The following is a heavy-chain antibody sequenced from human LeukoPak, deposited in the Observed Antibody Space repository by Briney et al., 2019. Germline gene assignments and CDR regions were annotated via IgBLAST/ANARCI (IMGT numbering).Heavy chain of an antibody. CDR2: MNPNSGNT. D-gene: IGHD3-22*01. CDR1: GYTFTSYD. Sequence: GASVKVSCKASGYTFTSYDINWVRQATGQGLEWMGWMNPNSGNTGYAQKFQGRVTMTRNTSISTAYMELSSLRAEDTAVYYCAREGYDSSGYGPDAFDIWGQGTMVTVSS. CDR3: AREGYDSSGYGPDAFDI. V-gene: IGHV1-8*01. J-gene: IGHJ3*02.